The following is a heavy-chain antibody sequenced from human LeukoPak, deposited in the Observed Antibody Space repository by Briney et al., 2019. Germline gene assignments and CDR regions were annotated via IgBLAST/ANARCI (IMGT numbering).Heavy chain of an antibody. J-gene: IGHJ3*02. CDR1: GGSISSYY. Sequence: SETLSLTCTVSGGSISSYYWSWIRQPPGKGLEWIGYIYYSGSTNYNPSLKSRVTISVDTSKNQFSLKLSSVTAADTAVYYCARGYYYGSGSYYKAETADAFDIWGQGIMVTVSS. CDR2: IYYSGST. CDR3: ARGYYYGSGSYYKAETADAFDI. V-gene: IGHV4-59*08. D-gene: IGHD3-10*01.